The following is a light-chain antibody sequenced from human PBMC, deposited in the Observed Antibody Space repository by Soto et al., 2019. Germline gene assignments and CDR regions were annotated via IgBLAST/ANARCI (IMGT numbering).Light chain of an antibody. V-gene: IGKV3-15*01. CDR2: GAS. Sequence: EVVMTQSPATLSVSPGERATLSCRASQSVTSRLAWYQQKPGQAPRLLIYGASARATGIPARFSGSGSGTDFTLTINSLQSEDFAVYYCQQYNNWPLTFGGGTKVDIK. CDR1: QSVTSR. CDR3: QQYNNWPLT. J-gene: IGKJ4*01.